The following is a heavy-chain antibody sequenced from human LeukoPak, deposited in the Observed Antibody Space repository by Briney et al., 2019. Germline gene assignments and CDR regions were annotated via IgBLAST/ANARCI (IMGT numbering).Heavy chain of an antibody. CDR3: AKGPNFGSWRAVHY. V-gene: IGHV3-23*01. J-gene: IGHJ4*02. CDR1: EFSFITYD. D-gene: IGHD3-10*01. Sequence: GGSLRLSYAASEFSFITYDLSWVRQTLEKGLEWVSTISGDGVTFYADSVKGRFTISRDKSKNTLYLQMNSLRTDDTAIYYCAKGPNFGSWRAVHYWGQGSLVTVSS. CDR2: ISGDGVT.